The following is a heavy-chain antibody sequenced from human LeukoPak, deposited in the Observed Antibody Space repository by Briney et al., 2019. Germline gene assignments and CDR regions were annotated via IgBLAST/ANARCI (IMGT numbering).Heavy chain of an antibody. CDR2: ISSSGSTI. D-gene: IGHD3-9*01. Sequence: GGSLRLSCAASGFTFSSYEMNWVRQAPGKGLEWVSYISSSGSTIYYADSVKGRFTISRDNAKNSPYLQMNSLRAEDTAVYYCGRSITYYDILTGYPLGPGFVYWGQGTLVTVSS. CDR1: GFTFSSYE. CDR3: GRSITYYDILTGYPLGPGFVY. J-gene: IGHJ4*02. V-gene: IGHV3-48*03.